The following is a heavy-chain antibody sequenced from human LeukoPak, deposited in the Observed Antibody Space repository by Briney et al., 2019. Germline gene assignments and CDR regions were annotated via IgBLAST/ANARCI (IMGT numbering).Heavy chain of an antibody. CDR3: ARSKIQLDAFDI. Sequence: SETLSLTCTVSGGSVSSYYWSWIRQPPGKGLEWIGYIYYSGSTNYNPSLKSRVTISVDTSKNQFSLKLSSVTAADTAVYYCARSKIQLDAFDIWGQGTMVTVSS. V-gene: IGHV4-59*02. CDR1: GGSVSSYY. J-gene: IGHJ3*02. D-gene: IGHD5-18*01. CDR2: IYYSGST.